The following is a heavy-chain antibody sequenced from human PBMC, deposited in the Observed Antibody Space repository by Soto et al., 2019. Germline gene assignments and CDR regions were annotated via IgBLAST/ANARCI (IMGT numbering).Heavy chain of an antibody. Sequence: EVQLVESGGGLVQPGGSLRLSCAASGFTFSSYSMNWVRQAPGKGLEWVSYISSSSSTIYYADSVKGRFTISRDNAKNSLYLQMNSLRDEDTAVYYCARDSQRYCGGDCHDAFDIWGQGTMVTVSS. CDR3: ARDSQRYCGGDCHDAFDI. V-gene: IGHV3-48*02. D-gene: IGHD2-21*02. CDR2: ISSSSSTI. CDR1: GFTFSSYS. J-gene: IGHJ3*02.